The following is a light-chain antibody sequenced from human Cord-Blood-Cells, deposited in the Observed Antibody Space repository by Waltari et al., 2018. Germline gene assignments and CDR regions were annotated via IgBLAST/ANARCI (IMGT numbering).Light chain of an antibody. CDR2: AAS. CDR3: QQYYSYPYS. J-gene: IGKJ2*03. Sequence: AIRMTQSPSSFPASTGDRVTITCRASQGISSYLAWYQQKPGKATKLLIYAASTLQSGVPSRFSGSGSGTDFTLTISCLQSEDFATYYCQQYYSYPYSFGQGTKLEIK. V-gene: IGKV1-8*01. CDR1: QGISSY.